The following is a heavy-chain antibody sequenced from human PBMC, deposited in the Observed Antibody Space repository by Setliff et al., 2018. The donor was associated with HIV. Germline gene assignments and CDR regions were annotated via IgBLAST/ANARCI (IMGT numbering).Heavy chain of an antibody. CDR3: ARNHLNYASGNTKTSGAYYFDS. CDR2: IYPDDSDA. J-gene: IGHJ4*02. D-gene: IGHD3-10*01. Sequence: GESLKISCKGSGYSSSTYWIAWVRQMPGRGLEVMGLIYPDDSDARYNPYFQGQVTISADKSISTAYLQWSSLKASDSAIFYCARNHLNYASGNTKTSGAYYFDSWGQGTLVTVSS. CDR1: GYSSSTYW. V-gene: IGHV5-51*01.